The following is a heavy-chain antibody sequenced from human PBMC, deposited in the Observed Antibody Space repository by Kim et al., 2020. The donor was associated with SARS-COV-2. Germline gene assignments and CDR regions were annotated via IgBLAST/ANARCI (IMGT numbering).Heavy chain of an antibody. V-gene: IGHV3-30*03. J-gene: IGHJ4*02. CDR3: ARSFSGSYFGYDY. D-gene: IGHD1-26*01. CDR1: EFTFNTYG. CDR2: ISYYGSHK. Sequence: GGSLRLSCAASEFTFNTYGMHWVRQAPGKGLEWVAVISYYGSHKYYVDSVKGRFTISRDNSKNTLYLQMNSLRIEDTAVYYCARSFSGSYFGYDYWGQGSLVTVSS.